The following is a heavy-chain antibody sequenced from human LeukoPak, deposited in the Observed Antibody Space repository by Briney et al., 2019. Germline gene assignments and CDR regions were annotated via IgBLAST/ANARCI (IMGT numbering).Heavy chain of an antibody. CDR2: IYYSGST. D-gene: IGHD3-3*01. V-gene: IGHV4-39*07. Sequence: PSETLSLTCTVSGGSISSSSYYWGWIRQPPGKGLEWIGSIYYSGSTYYNPSLKSRVTISVDTSKNQFSLKLSSVTAADTAVYYCARVRISVYDFWSAVIGWFDPWGQGTLVTVSS. CDR1: GGSISSSSYY. J-gene: IGHJ5*02. CDR3: ARVRISVYDFWSAVIGWFDP.